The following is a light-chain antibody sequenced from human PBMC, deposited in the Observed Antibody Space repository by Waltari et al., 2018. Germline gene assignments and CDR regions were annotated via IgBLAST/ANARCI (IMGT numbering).Light chain of an antibody. V-gene: IGKV1-39*01. Sequence: DIQMTQSPSSLSASVGDRVPITFRASQIISSYLNWYQQKPGKAPKLLIYAASSLQSGVPSRFSGSGSGTDFTLTISSLQPEDFATYYCQQSYSTPLTFGGGTKVEIK. CDR3: QQSYSTPLT. CDR2: AAS. J-gene: IGKJ4*01. CDR1: QIISSY.